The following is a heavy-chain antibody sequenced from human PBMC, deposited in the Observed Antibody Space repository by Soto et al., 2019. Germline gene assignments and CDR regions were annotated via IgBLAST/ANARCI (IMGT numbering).Heavy chain of an antibody. CDR3: ARAGEYREFDY. Sequence: QVQLVESGGGVVQPGRALRLSCAASGFTFSNYAIHWVRQAPGKGLEWVAVISYDGSKKYYADSVKGRFTISRDNSKSTLYLQMNCLRVEDTAVYYCARAGEYREFDYWGQGTLVTVSS. CDR1: GFTFSNYA. V-gene: IGHV3-30-3*01. J-gene: IGHJ4*02. D-gene: IGHD3-16*01. CDR2: ISYDGSKK.